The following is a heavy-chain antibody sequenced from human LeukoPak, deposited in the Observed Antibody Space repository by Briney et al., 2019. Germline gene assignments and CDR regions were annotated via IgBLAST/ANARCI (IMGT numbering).Heavy chain of an antibody. CDR3: ARDCDLDTAMDDYYYYYGMDV. J-gene: IGHJ6*02. Sequence: GGSLRLSCAASGFTFSTYVVNWVRQAPGKGLEWVSYISSSGSTIYYADSVKGRFTISRDNAKNSLYLQMNSLRAEDTAVYYCARDCDLDTAMDDYYYYYGMDVWGQGTTVTVSS. CDR1: GFTFSTYV. CDR2: ISSSGSTI. V-gene: IGHV3-48*04. D-gene: IGHD5-18*01.